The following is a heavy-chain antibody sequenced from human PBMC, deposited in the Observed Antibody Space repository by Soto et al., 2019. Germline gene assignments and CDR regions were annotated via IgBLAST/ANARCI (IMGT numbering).Heavy chain of an antibody. CDR1: GFTLSGRS. D-gene: IGHD3-10*01. J-gene: IGHJ6*04. Sequence: EVQLVESGGGLVHPGGSLRLSCAAYGFTLSGRSMHWVRQAPGQGLVWVSGIDNTGTDSTYADSVKGRFTSSRANAKNLLCLQMNSLRVEDTDVYYCASGWFGPDVWGTGTTVTCSS. V-gene: IGHV3-74*01. CDR2: IDNTGTDS. CDR3: ASGWFGPDV.